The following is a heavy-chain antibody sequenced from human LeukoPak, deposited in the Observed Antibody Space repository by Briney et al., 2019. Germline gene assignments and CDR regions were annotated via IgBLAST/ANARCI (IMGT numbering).Heavy chain of an antibody. Sequence: GGSLRLSCAASGFTFSSYAMSWVRQAPGKGLEWVSAISGSGGSTYYADSMKGRFTISRDNSKNTLYLQMNSLRAEDTAVYYCANVVATSRYFDYWGQGTLVTVSS. CDR1: GFTFSSYA. D-gene: IGHD5-12*01. J-gene: IGHJ4*02. CDR3: ANVVATSRYFDY. CDR2: ISGSGGST. V-gene: IGHV3-23*01.